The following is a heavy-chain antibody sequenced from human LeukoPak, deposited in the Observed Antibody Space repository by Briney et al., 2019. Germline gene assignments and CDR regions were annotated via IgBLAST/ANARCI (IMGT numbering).Heavy chain of an antibody. Sequence: ASVKVSCKASGYTFTSYDINWVRQATGQGLEWMGWMNPKSANTGYAQKFQGRVTMTRNTSISTAYMELSSLTSEDTAVYYCARKEYSSPSDYWGQRTLVTVSS. J-gene: IGHJ4*02. D-gene: IGHD6-13*01. CDR1: GYTFTSYD. V-gene: IGHV1-8*01. CDR2: MNPKSANT. CDR3: ARKEYSSPSDY.